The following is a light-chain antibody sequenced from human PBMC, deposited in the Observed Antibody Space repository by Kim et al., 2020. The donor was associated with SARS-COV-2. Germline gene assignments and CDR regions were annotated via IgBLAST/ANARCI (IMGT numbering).Light chain of an antibody. Sequence: PGEGATLSCRASQSVSSYLAWYQQKPGQAPRLLIYDASNRATGIPARFSGSGSGTDFTLTISSLEPEDFAVYYCQQRSNWPPITFGQGTRLEIK. V-gene: IGKV3-11*01. CDR3: QQRSNWPPIT. CDR2: DAS. CDR1: QSVSSY. J-gene: IGKJ5*01.